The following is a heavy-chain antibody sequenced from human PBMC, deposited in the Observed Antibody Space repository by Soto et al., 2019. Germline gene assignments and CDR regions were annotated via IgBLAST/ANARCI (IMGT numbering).Heavy chain of an antibody. CDR1: GGSFSGYY. Sequence: PSETLSLTCAVYGGSFSGYYWSWIRQPPGKGLEWVSSISSSSSYIYYADSVKGRFTISRDNAKNSLYLQMNSLRAEDTAVYYCARAVRYSSSWYGFDIWGQGTMVTVSS. V-gene: IGHV3-21*01. CDR3: ARAVRYSSSWYGFDI. J-gene: IGHJ3*02. CDR2: ISSSSSYI. D-gene: IGHD6-13*01.